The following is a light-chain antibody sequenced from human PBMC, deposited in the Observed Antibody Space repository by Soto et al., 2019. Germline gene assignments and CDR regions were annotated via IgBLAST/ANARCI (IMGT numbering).Light chain of an antibody. Sequence: EIVLTQSPGTLSLSPGERATLSCRARQSVGSNYLAWYQQKPGQAPRVLIYGASSRATGIPDRFIGSGSGTDFTLPIRSLEPEDFAVYYCQHYGSSPETLGQGTKVDTK. J-gene: IGKJ1*01. CDR1: QSVGSNY. CDR2: GAS. V-gene: IGKV3-20*01. CDR3: QHYGSSPET.